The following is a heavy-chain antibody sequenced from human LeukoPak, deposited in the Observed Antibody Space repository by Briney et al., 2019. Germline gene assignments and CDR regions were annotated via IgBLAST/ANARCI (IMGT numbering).Heavy chain of an antibody. CDR1: GFTFSGSA. CDR2: IRSKANSYAT. V-gene: IGHV3-73*01. CDR3: TRSGYSYGYAY. Sequence: QPGGSLRLSCAASGFTFSGSAMHWVRRASGKGLEWVGRIRSKANSYATAYAASVKGRFTISRDDSKNTAYLQMNSLKTEDTAVYYCTRSGYSYGYAYWGQGTLVTVSS. J-gene: IGHJ4*02. D-gene: IGHD5-18*01.